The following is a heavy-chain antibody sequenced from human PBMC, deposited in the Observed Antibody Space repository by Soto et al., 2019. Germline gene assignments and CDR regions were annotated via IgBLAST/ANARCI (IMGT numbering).Heavy chain of an antibody. CDR1: GYTFTSYG. CDR2: ISAHNGNT. CDR3: ARSAVPIVVVPAARSWFDP. V-gene: IGHV1-18*01. D-gene: IGHD2-2*01. Sequence: GASVKVSCKASGYTFTSYGISWVRQAPGQGLEWMGWISAHNGNTNYAQKLQGRVTMTTDTSTSTAYMELSRLRSDDTAVYYCARSAVPIVVVPAARSWFDPWGQGTLVTVSS. J-gene: IGHJ5*02.